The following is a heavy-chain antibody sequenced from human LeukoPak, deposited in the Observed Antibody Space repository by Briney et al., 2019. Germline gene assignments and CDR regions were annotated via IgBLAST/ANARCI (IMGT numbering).Heavy chain of an antibody. Sequence: GASVKVSCKASGYTFTSYGISWVRQAPGQGLEWMGWMNPNSGNTGYAQKFQGRVTMTRNTSISAAYMELSSLRSEDTAVYYCARLRGATTFFTYYYYMDVWGKGTTVTISS. V-gene: IGHV1-8*02. CDR2: MNPNSGNT. CDR3: ARLRGATTFFTYYYYMDV. CDR1: GYTFTSYG. D-gene: IGHD1-26*01. J-gene: IGHJ6*03.